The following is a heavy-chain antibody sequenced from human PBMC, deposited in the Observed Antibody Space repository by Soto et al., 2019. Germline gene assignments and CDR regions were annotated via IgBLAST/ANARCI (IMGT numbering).Heavy chain of an antibody. CDR3: ARDLKRPHDYCYYGMDV. V-gene: IGHV1-18*01. CDR1: GYTFTSYG. Sequence: ASVKVSCKASGYTFTSYGISWVRQAPGQGLEWMGWISAYNGNTNYAQKLQGRVTMTTDTSTSTAYMELRSLRSDDTAVYYCARDLKRPHDYCYYGMDVWGQGTTVTVSS. J-gene: IGHJ6*02. CDR2: ISAYNGNT.